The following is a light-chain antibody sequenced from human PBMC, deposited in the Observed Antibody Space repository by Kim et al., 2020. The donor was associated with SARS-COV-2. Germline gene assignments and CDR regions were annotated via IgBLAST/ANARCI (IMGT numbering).Light chain of an antibody. J-gene: IGKJ1*01. CDR1: QSISSW. CDR3: QQYNSYPWT. V-gene: IGKV1-5*01. Sequence: ASVGVRVTITCRASQSISSWLAWYKQRPGKAPKLLTYDASSLESGVPSRFSGSGSGTEFTLTISSLQPDDFATYNCQQYNSYPWTFGQVTKVDIK. CDR2: DAS.